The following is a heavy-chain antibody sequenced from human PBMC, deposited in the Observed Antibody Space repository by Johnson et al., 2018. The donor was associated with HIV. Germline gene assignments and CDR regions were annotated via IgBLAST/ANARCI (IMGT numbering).Heavy chain of an antibody. Sequence: VQLVESGGGLVQPGGSLRLSCAASGFTFSSYAMSWVRQAPGKGLEWVSALGTAGATYYPGSVKGRFTISRENAKNSLYLQMNSLRAGDTAVYYCARDQATGAFDIWGQGTMVTVSS. V-gene: IGHV3-13*01. CDR1: GFTFSSYA. CDR3: ARDQATGAFDI. J-gene: IGHJ3*02. CDR2: LGTAGAT. D-gene: IGHD1-26*01.